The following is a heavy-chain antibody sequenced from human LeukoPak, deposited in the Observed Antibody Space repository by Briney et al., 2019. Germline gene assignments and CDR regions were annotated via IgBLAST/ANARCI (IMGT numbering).Heavy chain of an antibody. CDR1: AFTFNTYA. CDR2: ISGSGGST. V-gene: IGHV3-23*01. Sequence: GRSLRLSCAAAAFTFNTYAMTWVSQDPGKGMEWVSGISGSGGSTSYSVKGRFTISRDNSKNTLYLQMTSLRAEDTAVYYCAKAGEYCPDGSCYSENYYFDYWGQGTLVTVS. J-gene: IGHJ4*02. D-gene: IGHD2-15*01. CDR3: AKAGEYCPDGSCYSENYYFDY.